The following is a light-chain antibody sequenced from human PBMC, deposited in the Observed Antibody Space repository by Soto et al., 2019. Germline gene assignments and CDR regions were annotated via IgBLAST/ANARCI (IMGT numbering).Light chain of an antibody. CDR3: QQYYSYPRT. J-gene: IGKJ1*01. CDR1: QGISSY. V-gene: IGKV1-8*01. CDR2: AAS. Sequence: AIRMTQSPSSLSASTGDRVTITCRASQGISSYLAWYQQKPGKAPKLLIYAASTLQSGVPSGFSGSGSGTDFTLTISCLQYEDFETYYCQQYYSYPRTFGQGTKVDIK.